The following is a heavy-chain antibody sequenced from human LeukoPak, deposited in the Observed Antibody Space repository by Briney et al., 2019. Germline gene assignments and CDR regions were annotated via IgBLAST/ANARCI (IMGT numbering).Heavy chain of an antibody. CDR2: IYYSGST. CDR3: ARLYSGNFLGDY. CDR1: GDSISGSGYY. J-gene: IGHJ4*02. V-gene: IGHV4-39*01. Sequence: SETPSLTCTVSGDSISGSGYYWGWIRQSPGKGLEWIGSIYYSGSTYYNPSLQSRVTISVDTSKNQFSLKLTSVTAADTAVYYCARLYSGNFLGDYWGQGTLVTVSS. D-gene: IGHD1-26*01.